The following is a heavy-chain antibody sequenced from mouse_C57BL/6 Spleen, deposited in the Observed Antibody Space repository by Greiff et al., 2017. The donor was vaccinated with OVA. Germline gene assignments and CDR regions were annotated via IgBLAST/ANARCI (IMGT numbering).Heavy chain of an antibody. J-gene: IGHJ2*01. CDR1: GYTFTSYW. Sequence: VQLQQPGAELVMPGASVKLSCKASGYTFTSYWMHWVKQRPGQGLEWIGEIDPSDSYTNYNQKFKGKSTLTVDKSSSTAYMQLSSLTSEDSAVYYCARSRWLLPTFDYWGQGTTLTVSS. CDR3: ARSRWLLPTFDY. V-gene: IGHV1-69*01. CDR2: IDPSDSYT. D-gene: IGHD2-3*01.